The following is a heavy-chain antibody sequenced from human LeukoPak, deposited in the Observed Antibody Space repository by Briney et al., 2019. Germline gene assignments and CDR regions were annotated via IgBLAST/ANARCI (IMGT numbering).Heavy chain of an antibody. Sequence: GGSLRLSCAASGFTVSNNYMSWVRQVPGKGLDWVAVIYSGGSTFYADSVKGRFTSSRDNSKNTLYLQMNSLRAEDTAVYYCARDSWDYVGGQGTLVTVSS. CDR3: ARDSWDYV. CDR1: GFTVSNNY. J-gene: IGHJ4*02. V-gene: IGHV3-53*01. D-gene: IGHD3-16*01. CDR2: IYSGGST.